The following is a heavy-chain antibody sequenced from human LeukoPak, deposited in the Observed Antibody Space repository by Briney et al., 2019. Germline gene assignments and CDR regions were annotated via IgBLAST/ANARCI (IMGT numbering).Heavy chain of an antibody. D-gene: IGHD6-13*01. CDR3: TTLTSNWPHF. CDR2: IKQDGSEK. Sequence: GGSLRLSCAASGFTFSSYWMSWVRQAPGKGLEWVANIKQDGSEKYYVDSVKGRFTISRDNAKNSLYLQMNSLKTDDTAVYYCTTLTSNWPHFWGQGTLVTVSS. V-gene: IGHV3-7*03. CDR1: GFTFSSYW. J-gene: IGHJ4*02.